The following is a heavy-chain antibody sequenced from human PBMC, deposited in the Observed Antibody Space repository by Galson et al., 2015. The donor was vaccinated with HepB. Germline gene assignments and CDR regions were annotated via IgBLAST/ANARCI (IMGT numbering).Heavy chain of an antibody. CDR1: GFTFSSYA. Sequence: SLRLSCAASGFTFSSYAMHWVRQAPGKGLEWVAVISYDGSNKYYADSVKGRFTISRDNSKNTLYLQMSSLRAEDTAVYYCARSRRGQRDAFDIWGQGTMVTVSS. J-gene: IGHJ3*02. V-gene: IGHV3-30-3*01. CDR3: ARSRRGQRDAFDI. CDR2: ISYDGSNK.